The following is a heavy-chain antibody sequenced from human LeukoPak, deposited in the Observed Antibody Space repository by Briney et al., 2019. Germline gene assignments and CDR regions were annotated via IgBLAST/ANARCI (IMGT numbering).Heavy chain of an antibody. Sequence: ASVKVSCKASGYTFTSYDINWVRQATGQGLEWMGWMNPNSGNTGYAQKFQGRVTMTRNTSISTAYMELSSLRSEHTAVYYCARGQGTTRPPSFDYGGQGTLVTVPS. V-gene: IGHV1-8*01. CDR1: GYTFTSYD. D-gene: IGHD4-17*01. CDR2: MNPNSGNT. J-gene: IGHJ4*02. CDR3: ARGQGTTRPPSFDY.